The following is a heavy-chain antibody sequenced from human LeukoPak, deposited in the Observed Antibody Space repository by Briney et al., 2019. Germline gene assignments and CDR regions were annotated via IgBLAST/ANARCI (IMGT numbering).Heavy chain of an antibody. J-gene: IGHJ4*02. D-gene: IGHD3-3*01. CDR1: GGSISSGGYY. Sequence: SQTLSLTCTVSGGSISSGGYYWSWIRQHPGKGLEWIGYIYYSGSTYYNPSLKSRVTISVDTSKNQFSLKLSSVTAADTAVYYCARGPVGDFWSSSFYYFDYWGQGTLVTVSS. V-gene: IGHV4-31*03. CDR3: ARGPVGDFWSSSFYYFDY. CDR2: IYYSGST.